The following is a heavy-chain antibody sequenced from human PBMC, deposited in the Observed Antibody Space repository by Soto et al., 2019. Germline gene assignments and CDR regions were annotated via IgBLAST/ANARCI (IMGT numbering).Heavy chain of an antibody. J-gene: IGHJ6*02. V-gene: IGHV1-18*01. D-gene: IGHD2-2*01. CDR1: GYTFTSYG. CDR3: ARDIGYCSSTSCYPMFGYYYYGMDV. CDR2: ISAYNGNT. Sequence: ASVKVSCKASGYTFTSYGISWVRQAPGQGLEWMGWISAYNGNTNYAQKLQGRVTMTTDTSTSTAYMELRSLRSDDTAVYYCARDIGYCSSTSCYPMFGYYYYGMDVWGQGTTVTAP.